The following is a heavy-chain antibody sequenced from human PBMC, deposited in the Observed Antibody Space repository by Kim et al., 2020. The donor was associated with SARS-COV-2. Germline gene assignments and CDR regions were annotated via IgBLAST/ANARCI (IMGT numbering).Heavy chain of an antibody. J-gene: IGHJ4*02. V-gene: IGHV3-53*01. CDR2: ST. Sequence: STDYPYSVMGRFTISRDNSKNTLYLQMNSLRAEDTAMYYCARPEVGALDYWGQGTLVTVSS. CDR3: ARPEVGALDY. D-gene: IGHD1-26*01.